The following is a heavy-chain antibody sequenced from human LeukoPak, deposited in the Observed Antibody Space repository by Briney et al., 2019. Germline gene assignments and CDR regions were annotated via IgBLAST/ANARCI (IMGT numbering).Heavy chain of an antibody. CDR3: ARRRVEWLSQPGRRRIYYFDY. CDR1: GGSFSGYY. V-gene: IGHV4-34*01. J-gene: IGHJ4*02. CDR2: INHSGST. Sequence: SETLSLTCAVYGGSFSGYYWSWIRQPPGKGLEWIGEINHSGSTNYNPSLKSRVTISVDTSKNQFSLKLSSATAADTAVYYCARRRVEWLSQPGRRRIYYFDYWGQGTLVTVSS. D-gene: IGHD3-3*01.